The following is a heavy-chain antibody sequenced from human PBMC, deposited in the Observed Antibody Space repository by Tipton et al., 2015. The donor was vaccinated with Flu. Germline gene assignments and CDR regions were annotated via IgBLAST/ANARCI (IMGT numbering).Heavy chain of an antibody. D-gene: IGHD6-13*01. V-gene: IGHV3-30*02. CDR2: IQYDGSKK. J-gene: IGHJ4*02. CDR1: GFTFSRYV. Sequence: SLRLSCAASGFTFSRYVMHWVRQAPGKGLEWVALIQYDGSKKYDADSVKGRFTISRDNSRNTLYLEMSSLRAEDTALYYCVKDTAFSSWGYFEYWGQGALATVSA. CDR3: VKDTAFSSWGYFEY.